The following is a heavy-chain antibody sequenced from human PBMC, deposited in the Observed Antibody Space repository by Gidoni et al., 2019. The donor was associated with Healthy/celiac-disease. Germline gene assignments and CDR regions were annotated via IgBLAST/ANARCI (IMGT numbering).Heavy chain of an antibody. V-gene: IGHV3-23*01. CDR3: AKVPNPRGD. CDR1: GVTFSSYA. D-gene: IGHD3-16*01. J-gene: IGHJ4*02. CDR2: ISGSGGST. Sequence: EVPLLESGGGLVQPGGSLRLSCAASGVTFSSYAMRWVRQAPGKGLEWVSAISGSGGSTYYADSLKGLFTISRDNSKTTLYLQMNSLRAEDTAVYYCAKVPNPRGDWGQGTLVTVSS.